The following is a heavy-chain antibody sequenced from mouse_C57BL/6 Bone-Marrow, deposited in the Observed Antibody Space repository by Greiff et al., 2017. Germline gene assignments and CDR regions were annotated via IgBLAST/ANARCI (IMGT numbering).Heavy chain of an antibody. Sequence: VQLQQSGAELARPGASVKLSCKASGYTFTSYGISWVKQRTGQGLEWIGEIHPRSGNTYYNEKFKGKATLTADKSSSTAYMVLRSLTSEDSAVYFCAGWGRGLGFAYWGQGTLVTVSA. CDR1: GYTFTSYG. J-gene: IGHJ3*01. CDR3: AGWGRGLGFAY. V-gene: IGHV1-81*01. CDR2: IHPRSGNT. D-gene: IGHD2-3*01.